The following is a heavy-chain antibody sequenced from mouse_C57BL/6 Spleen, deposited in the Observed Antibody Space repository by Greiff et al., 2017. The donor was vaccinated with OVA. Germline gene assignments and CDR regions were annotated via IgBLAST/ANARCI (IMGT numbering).Heavy chain of an antibody. J-gene: IGHJ3*01. CDR3: ARVSSLGAWFAY. CDR1: GFTFSDYY. V-gene: IGHV5-16*01. D-gene: IGHD4-1*01. Sequence: EVKVVESEGGLVQPGSSMKLSCTASGFTFSDYYMAWVRQVPEKGLEWVANINYDGSSTYYLDSLKSRFIISRDNAKNILYLQMSSLKSEDTATYYCARVSSLGAWFAYWGQGTLVTVSA. CDR2: INYDGSST.